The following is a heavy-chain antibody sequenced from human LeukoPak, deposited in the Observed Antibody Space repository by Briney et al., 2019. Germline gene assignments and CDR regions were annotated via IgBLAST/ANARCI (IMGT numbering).Heavy chain of an antibody. V-gene: IGHV3-48*04. CDR2: ISSSSSTI. D-gene: IGHD3-10*01. CDR3: AREYIGITMVRGSFDY. Sequence: GGSLRLSCAVSGFTFSSYSMNWVRQAPGKGLEWVSYISSSSSTIYYADSVKGRFTISRDNAKNSLYLQMNSLRAEDTAVYYCAREYIGITMVRGSFDYWGQGTLVTVSS. J-gene: IGHJ4*02. CDR1: GFTFSSYS.